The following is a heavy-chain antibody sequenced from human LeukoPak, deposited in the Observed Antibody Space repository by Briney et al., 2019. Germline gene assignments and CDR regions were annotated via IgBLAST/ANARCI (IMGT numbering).Heavy chain of an antibody. CDR2: ISSSSSYI. Sequence: GGSLRLSCAASGFTFSSYSMNWVRQAPGKGLEWVSSISSSSSYIYYADSVKGRFTISRDNAKNSLYLQMNSLRAEDTAVYYCARDSVQGDAFDIWGQGTMVTVSS. V-gene: IGHV3-21*01. CDR1: GFTFSSYS. D-gene: IGHD5/OR15-5a*01. CDR3: ARDSVQGDAFDI. J-gene: IGHJ3*02.